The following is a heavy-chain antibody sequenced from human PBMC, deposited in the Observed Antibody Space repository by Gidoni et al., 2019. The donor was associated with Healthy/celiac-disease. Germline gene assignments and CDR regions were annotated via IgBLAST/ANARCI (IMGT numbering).Heavy chain of an antibody. V-gene: IGHV4-30-4*01. CDR1: GGPISSGAYY. Sequence: QVQLQESGPGLVKPSQTLSLTCTVPGGPISSGAYYWSWIRQPPGKGLEWIGYIYYSGSTYYNPSLKSRVTISVDTSKNQFSLKLSSVTAADTAVYYCARGGHDTQQLVDQGGFDYWGQGTLVTVSS. D-gene: IGHD6-13*01. J-gene: IGHJ4*02. CDR3: ARGGHDTQQLVDQGGFDY. CDR2: IYYSGST.